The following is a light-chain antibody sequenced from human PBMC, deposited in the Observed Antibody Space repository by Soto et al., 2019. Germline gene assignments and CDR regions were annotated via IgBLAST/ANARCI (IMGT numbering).Light chain of an antibody. J-gene: IGKJ4*01. CDR3: QQRSTWPFLT. V-gene: IGKV3-11*01. CDR2: YAS. Sequence: VLTQSPATLSLSPGERATLSCRASQTVSRYLAWYQQKPGQAPRLLIYYASNRAAGVPARFSGSGSGTDYTLTISSLEPEDFAVYYCQQRSTWPFLTFARGPKVEI. CDR1: QTVSRY.